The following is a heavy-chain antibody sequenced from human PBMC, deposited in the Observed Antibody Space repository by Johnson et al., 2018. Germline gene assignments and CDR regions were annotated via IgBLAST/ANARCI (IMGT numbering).Heavy chain of an antibody. D-gene: IGHD3-22*01. CDR3: AKNGDLYYSDSSSYRPDAFDN. V-gene: IGHV3-23*04. CDR2: IRGSGDST. CDR1: GFTFSSYA. J-gene: IGHJ3*02. Sequence: EVQLVESGGGLVQPGGSLRLSCAASGFTFSSYAMSWVRQAPGKGLEWVSAIRGSGDSTYYADSVKGRFTLPRDNSKNTVYLQMNSLRAEDTAVYYCAKNGDLYYSDSSSYRPDAFDNWGQGTMVTVSS.